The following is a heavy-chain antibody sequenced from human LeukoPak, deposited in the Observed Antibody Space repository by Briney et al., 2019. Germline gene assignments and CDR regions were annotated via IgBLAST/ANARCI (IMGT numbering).Heavy chain of an antibody. CDR3: ARDGRRYSSGWYPTLYYFDY. CDR2: ISYDGSNK. CDR1: GFTFSSYA. D-gene: IGHD6-19*01. V-gene: IGHV3-30*04. Sequence: PGRSLRLSCAASGFTFSSYAMDWVRQAPGKGLEWVAVISYDGSNKYYADSVKGRFTISRDNSKNTLYLQMNSLRAEDTAVYYCARDGRRYSSGWYPTLYYFDYWGQGTLVAVSS. J-gene: IGHJ4*02.